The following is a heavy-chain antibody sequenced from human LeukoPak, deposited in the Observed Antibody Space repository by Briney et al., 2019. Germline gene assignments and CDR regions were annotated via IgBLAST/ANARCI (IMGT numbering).Heavy chain of an antibody. Sequence: GGSLTLSCAAPGFTFSTYAMSRVRQAPRKGLKWGSAISGSGDRTYYADSVKGRFTISRDNSKNTLFLQMNSLRAEDTAVYYCAKTGARHSSSSNFDYWGQGTLVTVSS. CDR2: ISGSGDRT. CDR1: GFTFSTYA. J-gene: IGHJ4*02. CDR3: AKTGARHSSSSNFDY. D-gene: IGHD6-6*01. V-gene: IGHV3-23*01.